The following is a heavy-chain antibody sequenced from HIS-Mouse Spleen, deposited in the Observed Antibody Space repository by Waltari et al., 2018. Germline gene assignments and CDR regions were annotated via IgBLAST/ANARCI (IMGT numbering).Heavy chain of an antibody. V-gene: IGHV3-74*01. CDR1: GCTSSRYW. J-gene: IGHJ4*02. CDR2: INSDGSST. Sequence: EVQLVESGGGLVQPGGSLRLSCAASGCTSSRYWMPWGRQAPGKGLVWVSRINSDGSSTSYADSVKGRFTISRDNAKNTLYLQMNSLRAEDTAVYYCARGLGILIDYWGQGTLVTVSS. D-gene: IGHD7-27*01. CDR3: ARGLGILIDY.